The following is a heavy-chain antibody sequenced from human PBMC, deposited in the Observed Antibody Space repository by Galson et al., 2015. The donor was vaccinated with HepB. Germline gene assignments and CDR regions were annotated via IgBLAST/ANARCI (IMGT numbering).Heavy chain of an antibody. CDR1: GGSFDSYY. V-gene: IGHV4-4*07. D-gene: IGHD1-7*01. Sequence: ETLSLTCTVSGGSFDSYYWSWIRQPAGKGREWIGRISVSESTKYNPSLKRRVSMSIDRSEKHFSLKLSSLTAADTAVYYCARDVDGNYLFDYWGQGILVTVSS. CDR3: ARDVDGNYLFDY. J-gene: IGHJ4*02. CDR2: ISVSEST.